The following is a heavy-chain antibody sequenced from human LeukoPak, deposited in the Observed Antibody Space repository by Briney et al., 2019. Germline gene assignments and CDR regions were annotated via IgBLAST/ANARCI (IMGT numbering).Heavy chain of an antibody. CDR1: GGSFSGYY. V-gene: IGHV4-34*01. CDR2: VNHSGST. Sequence: PSETLSLTCAVYGGSFSGYYWSWIRQAPGKGLEWIGEVNHSGSTNYNPSLKSRVTISVDTSKNQFSLKLSSVTAADTAVYYCARGRSYGNYYYYYGMDVWGQGTTVTVSS. CDR3: ARGRSYGNYYYYYGMDV. D-gene: IGHD4-11*01. J-gene: IGHJ6*02.